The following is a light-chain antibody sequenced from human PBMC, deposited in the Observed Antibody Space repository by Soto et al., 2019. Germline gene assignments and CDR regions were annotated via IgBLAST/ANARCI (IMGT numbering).Light chain of an antibody. CDR3: QLRRNWPLT. CDR1: QSVSRY. V-gene: IGKV3-11*01. CDR2: DAS. Sequence: EIVLTQSPTTLSLSPGERATLSCRASQSVSRYLVWYQQKPGQAPRLLIYDASNRVTGIPARFSGSGSGTDFTLTIISLEPEDFAVYYCQLRRNWPLTFGGGTKVHMK. J-gene: IGKJ4*02.